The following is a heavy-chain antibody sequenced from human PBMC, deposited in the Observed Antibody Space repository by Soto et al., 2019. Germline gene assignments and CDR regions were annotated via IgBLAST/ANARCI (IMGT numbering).Heavy chain of an antibody. V-gene: IGHV4-34*01. D-gene: IGHD5-18*01. Sequence: QVQLQQWGAGLLKPSETLSLTCAVYGGSFSGYYWSWIRQPPGKGLEWIGEINHSGSTNYNPSLKSRITIAVDTSKNPFSLMLSSGTAADTAVYDCARGLRRGYSYGNYYYYGMDVWGQGTTVTVSS. CDR1: GGSFSGYY. CDR3: ARGLRRGYSYGNYYYYGMDV. J-gene: IGHJ6*02. CDR2: INHSGST.